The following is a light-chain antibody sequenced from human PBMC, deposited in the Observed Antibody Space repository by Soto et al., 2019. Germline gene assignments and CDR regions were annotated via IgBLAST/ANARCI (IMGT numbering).Light chain of an antibody. CDR1: YLFKKS. CDR3: QVWDNVSDQVV. Sequence: SYELTQPPSVSVAPGKSASLTCGARYLFKKSVHWYRQKPGHAPVLLIYSTDGRPSGIPDRFSGSEPGNTATLTIGSVEAGDEADYYCQVWDNVSDQVVLGGGTKLTVL. V-gene: IGLV3-21*01. J-gene: IGLJ2*01. CDR2: STD.